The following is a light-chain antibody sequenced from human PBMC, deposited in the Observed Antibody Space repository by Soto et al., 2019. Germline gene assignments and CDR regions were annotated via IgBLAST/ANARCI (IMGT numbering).Light chain of an antibody. CDR3: QQRSNWWT. CDR1: QSVSSY. CDR2: DAS. Sequence: EIRITQTTATLSLSPGERATLSCRASQSVSSYLAWYQQKPGQAPRLLIYDASNRATGIPARFSGSGSGTDFTLTISSLEPEDFAVYYCQQRSNWWTFGQGTKVDIK. V-gene: IGKV3-11*01. J-gene: IGKJ1*01.